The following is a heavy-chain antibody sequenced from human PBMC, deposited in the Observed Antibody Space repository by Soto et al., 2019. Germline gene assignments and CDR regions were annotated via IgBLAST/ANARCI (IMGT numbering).Heavy chain of an antibody. CDR3: ASLDSGSYLGWFDP. J-gene: IGHJ5*02. CDR1: GGTFSSYA. CDR2: IIPIFGTA. D-gene: IGHD1-26*01. V-gene: IGHV1-69*12. Sequence: QVQLVQSGAEVKKPGSSVKVSCKASGGTFSSYAISWVRQAPGQGLERMGGIIPIFGTANYAQKFQGRVTITADESTSTAYMELSSLRSEDTAVYYCASLDSGSYLGWFDPWGQGTLVTVSS.